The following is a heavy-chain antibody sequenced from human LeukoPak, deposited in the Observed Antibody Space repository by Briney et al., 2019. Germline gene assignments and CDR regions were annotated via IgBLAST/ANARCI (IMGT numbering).Heavy chain of an antibody. CDR1: GFTFSSYS. D-gene: IGHD1-26*01. CDR2: ISSSSSYI. CDR3: ARRGYWLYYYGTDV. V-gene: IGHV3-21*01. J-gene: IGHJ6*02. Sequence: GGSLRLSCAASGFTFSSYSMTWVRQAPGKGLEWVSSISSSSSYIYYADSVKGRFTISRDNAKNSLYLQMNSLRAEDTAVYYCARRGYWLYYYGTDVWGQGTTVTVSS.